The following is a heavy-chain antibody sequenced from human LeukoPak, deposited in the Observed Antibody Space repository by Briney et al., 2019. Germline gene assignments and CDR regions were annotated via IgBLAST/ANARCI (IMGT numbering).Heavy chain of an antibody. CDR3: ARDVDPYFDF. Sequence: SETLSLTCTVSGGSISNSHYYWGWIRQPPGKGLEWIGNIYYSGSTYYNSSLRSRVTISVDTSKNQFSLKLSSVTAADTAVYYCARDVDPYFDFWGQGTLVTVSS. CDR2: IYYSGST. CDR1: GGSISNSHYY. V-gene: IGHV4-39*07. J-gene: IGHJ4*02.